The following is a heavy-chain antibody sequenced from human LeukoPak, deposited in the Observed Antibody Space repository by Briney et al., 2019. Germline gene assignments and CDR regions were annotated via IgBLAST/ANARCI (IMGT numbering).Heavy chain of an antibody. Sequence: GGSLRLSCAASGFTFSSYAMSWVRQAPGEGLEWVSTISGSGGTTHYADSVKGRFTISRDNSKNTLYLQMNSLRAEDTAVYFCAKDYDVGSSDWYRFFDYWGQGTLVTVSS. V-gene: IGHV3-23*01. J-gene: IGHJ4*02. D-gene: IGHD6-13*01. CDR3: AKDYDVGSSDWYRFFDY. CDR1: GFTFSSYA. CDR2: ISGSGGTT.